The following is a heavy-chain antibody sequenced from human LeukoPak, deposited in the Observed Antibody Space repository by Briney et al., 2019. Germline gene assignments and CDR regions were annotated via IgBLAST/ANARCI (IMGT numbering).Heavy chain of an antibody. CDR1: GLTLSSYA. D-gene: IGHD6-13*01. J-gene: IGHJ4*02. V-gene: IGHV3-23*01. Sequence: PGGSLRLSCVASGLTLSSYAMNWVRQAPGKGLEWVSVISGTGATTYYADSMKGRFTISRDNSKNTVYLQMNSLTAEDTAVYYCARGVVAAAGSYYYFPYWGQGTLVTVSS. CDR3: ARGVVAAAGSYYYFPY. CDR2: ISGTGATT.